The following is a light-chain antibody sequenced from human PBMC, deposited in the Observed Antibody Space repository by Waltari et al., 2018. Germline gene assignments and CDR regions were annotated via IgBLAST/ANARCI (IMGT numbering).Light chain of an antibody. CDR2: GDT. V-gene: IGLV1-40*01. CDR3: QAYDSGLGGVL. J-gene: IGLJ2*01. CDR1: SSNIGAGYR. Sequence: QSVLTQPPSVSGAPGQRVTVSCTGSSSNIGAGYRVHWYQQVQGSAPKLLPYGDTTRPSGVPDRFSASKSGSSASLAIAGLLAEDEAEYYCQAYDSGLGGVLFGGGTKLTVL.